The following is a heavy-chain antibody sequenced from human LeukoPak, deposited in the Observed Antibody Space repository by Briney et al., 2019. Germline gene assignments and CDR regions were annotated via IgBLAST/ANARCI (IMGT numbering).Heavy chain of an antibody. CDR1: GFTFSSYA. D-gene: IGHD2-15*01. CDR2: ISGNAGST. CDR3: AKNPAFYCSGGSCFFDY. Sequence: GGSLRLSCAASGFTFSSYAMSWVRQAPGKGLEWVSGISGNAGSTYYADFVKGRFTVSRDNSKNTLYLQMNSLRAEDTAIYYCAKNPAFYCSGGSCFFDYWGQGTLVTVSS. J-gene: IGHJ4*02. V-gene: IGHV3-23*01.